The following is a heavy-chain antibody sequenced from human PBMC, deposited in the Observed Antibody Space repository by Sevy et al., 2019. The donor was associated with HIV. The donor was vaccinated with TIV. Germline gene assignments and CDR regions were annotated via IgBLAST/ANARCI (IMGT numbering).Heavy chain of an antibody. CDR2: ISYDGSNK. V-gene: IGHV3-30-3*01. D-gene: IGHD6-19*01. J-gene: IGHJ4*02. CDR1: GFTFSSYA. CDR3: ARAGQLLVQSRAFDY. Sequence: GGSLRLSCAASGFTFSSYAMHWVRQAPGKGLQWVAVISYDGSNKYYADSVKGRFTISRDNSKNTLYLQMNSLRAEDTAVYYCARAGQLLVQSRAFDYWGQGTLVTVSS.